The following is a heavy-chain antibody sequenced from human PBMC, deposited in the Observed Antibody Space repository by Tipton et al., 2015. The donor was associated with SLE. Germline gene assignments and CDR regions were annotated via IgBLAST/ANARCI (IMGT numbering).Heavy chain of an antibody. Sequence: TLSLTCTVSGGSISSYYWSWIRQPPGKGLEWIGYIYYSGSTNYNPSLKSRVTISVDTSKNQFSLKLSPVTAADTAVYYCARGGPEDYYDSSGYPFDYWGQGTLVTVSS. CDR2: IYYSGST. V-gene: IGHV4-59*01. CDR1: GGSISSYY. D-gene: IGHD3-22*01. CDR3: ARGGPEDYYDSSGYPFDY. J-gene: IGHJ4*02.